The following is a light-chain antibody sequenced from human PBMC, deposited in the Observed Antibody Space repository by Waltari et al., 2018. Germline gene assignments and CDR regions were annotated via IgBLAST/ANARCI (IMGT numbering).Light chain of an antibody. J-gene: IGLJ2*01. V-gene: IGLV1-51*02. CDR2: GND. Sequence: QSVLTQPPSVSAAPGQKVTISCSGSASTIGNSYVPWYQQFPGAAPKVLIYGNDKRTTGIPDRFSGSKSGTSATLDITGLQTGDEADYYCGTWDNTLSAVFGGGTKVTVL. CDR1: ASTIGNSY. CDR3: GTWDNTLSAV.